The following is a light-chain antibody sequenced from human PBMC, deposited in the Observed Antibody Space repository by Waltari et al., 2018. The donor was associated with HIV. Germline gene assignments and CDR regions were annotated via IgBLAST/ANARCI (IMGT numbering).Light chain of an antibody. CDR2: WAS. J-gene: IGKJ5*01. V-gene: IGKV4-1*01. CDR1: QSVLYRSNDKNY. CDR3: QQYYSTIT. Sequence: DIVVTQSPDSLAVSLGGRATINCNSSQSVLYRSNDKNYLAWYQQRPGQPPKLLISWASTRESGVPDRFSGSGSGTDFSLTISSLQADDVAVYYCQQYYSTITFGQGTRLEIK.